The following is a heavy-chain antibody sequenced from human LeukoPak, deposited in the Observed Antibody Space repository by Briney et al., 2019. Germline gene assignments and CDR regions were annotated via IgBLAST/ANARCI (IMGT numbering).Heavy chain of an antibody. V-gene: IGHV1-18*01. CDR2: ISAYNGNT. CDR1: GYTFTSYG. CDR3: ARDPNVYYDSSGQLPYGY. D-gene: IGHD3-22*01. J-gene: IGHJ4*02. Sequence: GASVMVSCKASGYTFTSYGISWVRQAPGQGLEWMGWISAYNGNTNYAQKLQGRVTMTTDTSTSTAYMELRSLRSDDTAVYYCARDPNVYYDSSGQLPYGYWGQGTLVTVSS.